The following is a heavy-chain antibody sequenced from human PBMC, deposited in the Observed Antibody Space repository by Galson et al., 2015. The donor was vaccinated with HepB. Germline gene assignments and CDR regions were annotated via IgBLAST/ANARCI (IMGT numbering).Heavy chain of an antibody. CDR2: TSASGGST. D-gene: IGHD5-12*01. CDR1: GFTFTSYA. Sequence: SLRLSCAASGFTFTSYAMNWVRQAPGKGLEWVSGTSASGGSTYYADSPKGRFTISRDNSKNTLYLQMDSLRAQDTAVYYCAKSGGVVATTRLDYWGQGTPVTVSS. J-gene: IGHJ4*02. CDR3: AKSGGVVATTRLDY. V-gene: IGHV3-23*01.